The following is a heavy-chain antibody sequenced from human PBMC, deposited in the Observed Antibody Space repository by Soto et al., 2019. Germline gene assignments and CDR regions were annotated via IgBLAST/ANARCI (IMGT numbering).Heavy chain of an antibody. D-gene: IGHD2-21*01. CDR3: AKDLAYCSGDTCSQHDGSAT. V-gene: IGHV3-30*18. CDR2: ISLDGINK. CDR1: AFAFSNYA. Sequence: QVQLVESGGGGVQPGGSLRLSCAASAFAFSNYAMHWVRQAPGKGLEWVAIISLDGINKFYANSVKGRFTISRDNSKNTLYLEMTSLRAEDTAVYFCAKDLAYCSGDTCSQHDGSATWGQGILVTVSS. J-gene: IGHJ5*02.